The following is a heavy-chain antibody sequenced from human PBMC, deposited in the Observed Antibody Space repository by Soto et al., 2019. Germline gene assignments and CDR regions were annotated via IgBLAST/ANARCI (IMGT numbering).Heavy chain of an antibody. D-gene: IGHD3-3*01. V-gene: IGHV4-34*01. CDR2: VNHSGST. CDR3: ASVVSAYDDFWSGYYIERELNYMDV. Sequence: PSETLSLTCAVYGGSFSGYYWSWIRQPPGKGLEWIGEVNHSGSTNYNPSLKSRVTISVDTSKDQFSLKLSSVTAADTAVYYCASVVSAYDDFWSGYYIERELNYMDVWGKGTTVTVSS. CDR1: GGSFSGYY. J-gene: IGHJ6*03.